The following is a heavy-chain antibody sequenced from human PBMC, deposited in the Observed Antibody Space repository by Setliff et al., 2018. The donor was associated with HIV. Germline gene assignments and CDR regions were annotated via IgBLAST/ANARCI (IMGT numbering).Heavy chain of an antibody. D-gene: IGHD3-16*01. V-gene: IGHV1-69*04. CDR3: ARDDGGYNYAEAFDV. CDR2: IIPIIGIE. CDR1: GGTFSDYT. J-gene: IGHJ3*01. Sequence: SVKVSCKAAGGTFSDYTVNWVRQAPGQGLEWMGRIIPIIGIENYAQKFPGRVTMSRDTSTSTVYMELRSLRSDDTAVYYCARDDGGYNYAEAFDVWGQGTMVTVSS.